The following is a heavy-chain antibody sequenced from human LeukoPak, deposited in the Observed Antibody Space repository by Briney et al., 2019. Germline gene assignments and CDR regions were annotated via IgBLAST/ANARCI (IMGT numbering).Heavy chain of an antibody. Sequence: TGGSLRLSCAASGFSFSSYSMNWVRQAPGKGLEWVSYISSSGRTIYYADSVKGRFTISRDNAKNSLYLQMNSLRAEDTAVYYCIVLAVAGTLGFDYWGQGTLVTVSS. D-gene: IGHD6-19*01. CDR3: IVLAVAGTLGFDY. CDR2: ISSSGRTI. J-gene: IGHJ4*02. V-gene: IGHV3-48*01. CDR1: GFSFSSYS.